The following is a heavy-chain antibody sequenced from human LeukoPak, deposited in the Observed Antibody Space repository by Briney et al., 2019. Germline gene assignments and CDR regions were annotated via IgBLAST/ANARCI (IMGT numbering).Heavy chain of an antibody. CDR1: GFTFSSYA. CDR2: ISGSGGST. CDR3: ARGRKTTVTPD. V-gene: IGHV3-23*01. Sequence: GGSLRLSCAASGFTFSSYAMSWVRQAPGKGLEWVSAISGSGGSTYYADSVKGRLTISRDNSKNTLYLQMNSLRAEDTAVYYCARGRKTTVTPDWGQGTLVTVSS. J-gene: IGHJ4*02. D-gene: IGHD4-17*01.